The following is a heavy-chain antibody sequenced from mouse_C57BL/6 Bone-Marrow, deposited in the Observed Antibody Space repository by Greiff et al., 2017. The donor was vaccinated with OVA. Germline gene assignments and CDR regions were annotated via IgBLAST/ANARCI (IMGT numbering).Heavy chain of an antibody. V-gene: IGHV1-5*01. CDR2: IYPGNSDT. CDR3: TRVEDWDDY. CDR1: GYTFTSYW. Sequence: EVQLQQSGTVLARPGASVKMSCKTSGYTFTSYWMNWVNQRPGQGLEWMGAIYPGNSDTSNNQKFKGKAKLTADTAVSTAYMELSSLTNEDSAVYYCTRVEDWDDYWGQGTTLTVSS. D-gene: IGHD4-1*01. J-gene: IGHJ2*01.